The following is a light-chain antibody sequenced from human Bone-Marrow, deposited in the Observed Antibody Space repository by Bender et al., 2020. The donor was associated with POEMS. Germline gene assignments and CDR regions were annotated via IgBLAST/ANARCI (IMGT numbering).Light chain of an antibody. CDR1: SSDVGGYNF. CDR3: SSFTSSSTLL. Sequence: QSALTQPASVSGSPGQSTTISCTGTSSDVGGYNFVSWYQHHPGKVPKLMIYNVSNRPSGISNRFSGSKSGNTASLTISGLQAEDEADYYCSSFTSSSTLLFGGGTKLTVL. CDR2: NVS. V-gene: IGLV2-14*03. J-gene: IGLJ2*01.